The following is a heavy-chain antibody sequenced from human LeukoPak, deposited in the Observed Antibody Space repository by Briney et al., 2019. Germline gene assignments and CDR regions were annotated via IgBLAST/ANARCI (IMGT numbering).Heavy chain of an antibody. CDR3: AELGITMIGGV. D-gene: IGHD3-10*02. J-gene: IGHJ6*04. CDR1: GFTFSSYE. Sequence: GGSLRPSCAASGFTFSSYEMNWVRQAPGKGLEWVSYISSSGSTIYYADSVKGRFTISRDNAKNSLCLQMNSLRAEDTAVHYCAELGITMIGGVWGKGTTVTISS. V-gene: IGHV3-48*03. CDR2: ISSSGSTI.